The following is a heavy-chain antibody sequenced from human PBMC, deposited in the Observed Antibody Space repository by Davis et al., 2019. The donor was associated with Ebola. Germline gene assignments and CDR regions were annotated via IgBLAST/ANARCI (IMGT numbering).Heavy chain of an antibody. CDR1: GYTFTSYA. J-gene: IGHJ6*04. D-gene: IGHD3-3*01. CDR3: ARDRFAPYYYYGMDV. CDR2: INAGNGNT. V-gene: IGHV1-3*01. Sequence: AASVKVSCKASGYTFTSYAIHWVRQAPGQRLEWMGWINAGNGNTKYSQKFQGRVTITRDTSASTAYMELRSLRSDDTAVYYCARDRFAPYYYYGMDVWGKGTTVTVSS.